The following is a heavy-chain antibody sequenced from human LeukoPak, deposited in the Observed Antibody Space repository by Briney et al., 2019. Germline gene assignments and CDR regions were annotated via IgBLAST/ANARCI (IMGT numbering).Heavy chain of an antibody. D-gene: IGHD3-22*01. CDR3: ARAIHYYDSSGYYYYFDY. J-gene: IGHJ4*02. CDR2: ISSGSSTI. CDR1: GFTFSSYA. V-gene: IGHV3-48*02. Sequence: PGGSLRLSCAASGFTFSSYAMSWVRQAPGKGLEWVSFISSGSSTIYYADSVKGRFTISRDNAKNSLYLQMSSLRDEDTAVYYCARAIHYYDSSGYYYYFDYWGQGTLVTVSS.